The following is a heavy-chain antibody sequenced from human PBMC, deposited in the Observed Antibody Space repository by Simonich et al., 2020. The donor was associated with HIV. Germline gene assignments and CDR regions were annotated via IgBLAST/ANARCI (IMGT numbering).Heavy chain of an antibody. CDR1: GFTFSNAW. Sequence: EVQLVESGGGLVKPGGSLRLSCAASGFTFSNAWMNWVGQAQGEGVEGVHRIKNKTSGGTTAYTAPMKGRFTMSRDESKNTMYLKMDSLKTEDTAVYYCTPDSIIVATILNAFDIWGQGTIVTVSS. J-gene: IGHJ3*02. V-gene: IGHV3-15*01. CDR3: TPDSIIVATILNAFDI. D-gene: IGHD5-12*01. CDR2: IKNKTSGGTT.